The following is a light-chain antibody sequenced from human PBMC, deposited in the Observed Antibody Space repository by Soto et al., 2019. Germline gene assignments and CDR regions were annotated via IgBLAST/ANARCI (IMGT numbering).Light chain of an antibody. CDR2: AAS. J-gene: IGKJ1*01. Sequence: DSQRTPAPCSLAASVGARVPITCRASQSISSWLAWYQQKPGKAPKLLIYAASSLQSGVPSRFSGSGSGTEFTLTSSSLQLDDFATYYCQHYNSYGTFGQGTKVDI. V-gene: IGKV1-5*01. CDR1: QSISSW. CDR3: QHYNSYGT.